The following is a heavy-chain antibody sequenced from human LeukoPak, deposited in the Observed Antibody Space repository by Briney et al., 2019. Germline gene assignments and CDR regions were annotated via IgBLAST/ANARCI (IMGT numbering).Heavy chain of an antibody. V-gene: IGHV3-48*03. J-gene: IGHJ6*04. CDR1: GFTFSSYE. CDR2: ISRSGTTT. CDR3: AELGITMIGGV. D-gene: IGHD3-10*02. Sequence: GGSQRLSCVASGFTFSSYEMNWLRQAPGKGLEWVSYISRSGTTTFYADSVKGRFTISRDNAKNSLYLQMNSLRAEDTAVYYCAELGITMIGGVWGKGTTVTISS.